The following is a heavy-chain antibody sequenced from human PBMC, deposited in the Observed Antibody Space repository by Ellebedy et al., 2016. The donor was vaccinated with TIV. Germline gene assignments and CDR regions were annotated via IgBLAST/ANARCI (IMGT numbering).Heavy chain of an antibody. CDR3: ARTDPWQPIDD. J-gene: IGHJ4*02. V-gene: IGHV4-39*01. Sequence: MPSETLSLTCSVSGGSVSGTRYYSAWIRQPPGKGLEYIGSVFYSGSPYYNPSFKSRFTLSADTSKNQFSLNLRTVTAADTAVYYCARTDPWQPIDDWGQGILVTVSS. D-gene: IGHD2-21*02. CDR2: VFYSGSP. CDR1: GGSVSGTRYY.